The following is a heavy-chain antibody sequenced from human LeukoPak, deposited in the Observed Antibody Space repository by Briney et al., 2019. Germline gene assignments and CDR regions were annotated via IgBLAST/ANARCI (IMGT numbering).Heavy chain of an antibody. CDR2: IVVGSGNT. J-gene: IGHJ4*02. CDR3: AATPPYGGGSFAY. D-gene: IGHD1-26*01. Sequence: GASVKVSCKASGFTFISSAVQWVRQARGQRLEWIGWIVVGSGNTNYAQKFQERVTITRDMSTSTAYMELSSLRSEDTAVYYCAATPPYGGGSFAYWGKGPLVTVSS. CDR1: GFTFISSA. V-gene: IGHV1-58*01.